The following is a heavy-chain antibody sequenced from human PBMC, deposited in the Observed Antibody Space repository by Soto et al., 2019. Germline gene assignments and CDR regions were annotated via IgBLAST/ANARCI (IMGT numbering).Heavy chain of an antibody. CDR3: VREGSGWNSRGSFDF. CDR2: ISGSGGSA. Sequence: EVQLLESGGGLVQPGGSLRLSCTASGFTFSTYAMSWVRQAPGKGLEWVSGISGSGGSAYYADSVQGRFTISRDNSKNTLYMQMNSLRDEDTAIYYCVREGSGWNSRGSFDFWGRGTMVTVTS. D-gene: IGHD6-19*01. V-gene: IGHV3-23*01. J-gene: IGHJ3*01. CDR1: GFTFSTYA.